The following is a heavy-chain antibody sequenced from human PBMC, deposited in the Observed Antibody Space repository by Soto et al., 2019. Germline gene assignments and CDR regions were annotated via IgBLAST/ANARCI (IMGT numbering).Heavy chain of an antibody. J-gene: IGHJ4*02. Sequence: GGSLRLSCAASGFTFSSYGMHWVRQAPGKGLEWVAVIWYDGSNKYYADSVKGRFTISRDNSKNTLYLQMNSLRAEDTAVYYCARDKRGPSSSWAYYFDYWGQGTLVTVSS. V-gene: IGHV3-33*01. CDR2: IWYDGSNK. D-gene: IGHD6-13*01. CDR1: GFTFSSYG. CDR3: ARDKRGPSSSWAYYFDY.